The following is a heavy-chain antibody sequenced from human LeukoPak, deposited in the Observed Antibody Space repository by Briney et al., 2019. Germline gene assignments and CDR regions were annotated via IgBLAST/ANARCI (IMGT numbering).Heavy chain of an antibody. Sequence: PSETLSLTCAVYGGSFSGYYWSWIRQPPGKGLEWIGEINHSGSTNYNPSLKSRVTISVDKSKNQFSLKLSSVTAADTAVYYCARVSDSSGWYHTGYWGQGTLVTVSS. D-gene: IGHD6-19*01. CDR1: GGSFSGYY. CDR2: INHSGST. J-gene: IGHJ4*02. V-gene: IGHV4-34*01. CDR3: ARVSDSSGWYHTGY.